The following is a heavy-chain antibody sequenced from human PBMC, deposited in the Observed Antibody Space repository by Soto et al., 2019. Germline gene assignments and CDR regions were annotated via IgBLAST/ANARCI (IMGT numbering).Heavy chain of an antibody. CDR3: AKARGGIDY. J-gene: IGHJ4*02. CDR1: GFTFDDYG. D-gene: IGHD3-16*01. Sequence: EVQLVESGGGLVQPGRSLRLSCVGSGFTFDDYGMHWVRQAPGKGLEWVSGISWDSGSIGYAASVKGRFTISRDNAKNALYLQMNSLRTEDTALYYCAKARGGIDYWGQGTLVTVSS. CDR2: ISWDSGSI. V-gene: IGHV3-9*01.